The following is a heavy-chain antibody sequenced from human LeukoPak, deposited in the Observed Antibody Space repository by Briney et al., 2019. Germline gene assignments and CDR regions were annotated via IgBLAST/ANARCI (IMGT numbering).Heavy chain of an antibody. V-gene: IGHV3-33*01. J-gene: IGHJ5*02. Sequence: PPGGSLRLSCAASGFTFSSYGMHWVRQAPGKGLEWVAVIWYNGSTKYYADSVKGRFTISRDNSKNTLYLQMNSLRAEDTAVYYCGRDYSSSGFPGGWFNPWGQGTLVTVSS. CDR1: GFTFSSYG. CDR2: IWYNGSTK. D-gene: IGHD3-22*01. CDR3: GRDYSSSGFPGGWFNP.